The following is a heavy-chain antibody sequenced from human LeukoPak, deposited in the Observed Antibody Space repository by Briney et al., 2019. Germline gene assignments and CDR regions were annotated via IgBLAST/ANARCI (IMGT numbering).Heavy chain of an antibody. D-gene: IGHD4-17*01. Sequence: SETLSLTCTVSGGSISSISYYWGWIRQPPGKGLEWIGSIYYSGSTYYNPSLKSRVTISVDTSKNQFSLKLSSVTAADTAVYYCSRIKATVTSFIFDYWGQGTLVTVSS. CDR1: GGSISSISYY. CDR3: SRIKATVTSFIFDY. J-gene: IGHJ4*02. V-gene: IGHV4-39*01. CDR2: IYYSGST.